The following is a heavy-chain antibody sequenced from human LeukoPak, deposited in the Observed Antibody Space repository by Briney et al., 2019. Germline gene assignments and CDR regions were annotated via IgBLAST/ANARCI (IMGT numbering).Heavy chain of an antibody. V-gene: IGHV4-30-4*02. CDR1: GGSISSGDYY. CDR3: ARDGGSGYDSGPFPNAFDI. CDR2: IYYSRST. J-gene: IGHJ3*02. D-gene: IGHD5-12*01. Sequence: PSDTLSLTCTVSGGSISSGDYYWSWIRQPPGKSLEWIGYIYYSRSTYHNPSLTGPVTLSVDTSKSPFSLKLSSVTAADTAVYYCARDGGSGYDSGPFPNAFDIWGQGKMVTVSS.